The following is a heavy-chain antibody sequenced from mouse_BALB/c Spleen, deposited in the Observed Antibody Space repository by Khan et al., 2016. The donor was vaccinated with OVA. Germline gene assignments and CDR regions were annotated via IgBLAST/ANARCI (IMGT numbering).Heavy chain of an antibody. Sequence: QVQLVQSGPELKKPGETVKISCKASGYTFTNYGMNWVKQAPGKGLKWMGWINTYTGEPTSADDFKGRFAFSLETSANTAYLQINNLKNEDTATXFCARSASYWFVDVWGAVTTVTVSS. CDR2: INTYTGEP. D-gene: IGHD6-1*01. J-gene: IGHJ1*01. CDR3: ARSASYWFVDV. CDR1: GYTFTNYG. V-gene: IGHV9-3-1*01.